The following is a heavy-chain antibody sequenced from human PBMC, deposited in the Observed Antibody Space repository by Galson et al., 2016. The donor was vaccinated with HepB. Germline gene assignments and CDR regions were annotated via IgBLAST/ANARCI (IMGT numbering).Heavy chain of an antibody. V-gene: IGHV3-53*01. CDR2: IYFGGDS. CDR1: GLIVSSNY. Sequence: SLRLSCAASGLIVSSNYISWFRQAPGRGLERVSVIYFGGDSVHADSVTGRFTISTDNSQNTLYLHMNSLTVEDTGVYYCARGMTGYSSFDYWGRGTLVTVSS. J-gene: IGHJ4*02. CDR3: ARGMTGYSSFDY. D-gene: IGHD5-18*01.